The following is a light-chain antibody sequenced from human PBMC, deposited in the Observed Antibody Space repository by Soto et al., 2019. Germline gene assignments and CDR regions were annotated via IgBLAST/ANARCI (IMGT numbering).Light chain of an antibody. CDR2: GAS. CDR3: HSYNSIPRT. V-gene: IGKV1-27*01. J-gene: IGKJ1*01. Sequence: DIQMAQSPSSLSASIGDRVTITCRASQGISEYLAWYQQRPGNGPNLLIYGASILQSGVPSRFSGSGSGTHFTLTISSLQPEDVATYYCHSYNSIPRTFGQGTTVEIK. CDR1: QGISEY.